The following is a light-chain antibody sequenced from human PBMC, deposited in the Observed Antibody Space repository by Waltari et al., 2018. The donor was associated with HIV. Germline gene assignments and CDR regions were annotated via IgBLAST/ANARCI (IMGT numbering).Light chain of an antibody. CDR3: CSYTGTYTFV. Sequence: QSALTQPRSVSGSPGQSVTISCSGASSDVGGYNYVSWYKQHPGKAPKVMMYEVNKRPSGVPDRFSGSKSGNTASLTISGLRAEDEADYYCCSYTGTYTFVFGGGTKLTVL. J-gene: IGLJ2*01. V-gene: IGLV2-11*01. CDR2: EVN. CDR1: SSDVGGYNY.